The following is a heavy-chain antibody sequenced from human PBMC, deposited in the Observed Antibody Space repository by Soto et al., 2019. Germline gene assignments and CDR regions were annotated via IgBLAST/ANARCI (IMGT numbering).Heavy chain of an antibody. J-gene: IGHJ6*02. CDR3: ARDQAAAEDYYYGMDV. CDR1: GGTFSSYA. D-gene: IGHD6-13*01. CDR2: IIPIFGTA. V-gene: IGHV1-69*06. Sequence: QVQLVQSGAEVKKPGCSVKVSCKASGGTFSSYAISWVRQAPGQGLEWMGGIIPIFGTANYAQKFQGRVTITADKSTSAAYMELSSLRSEDTAVYYCARDQAAAEDYYYGMDVWGQGTTVTVSS.